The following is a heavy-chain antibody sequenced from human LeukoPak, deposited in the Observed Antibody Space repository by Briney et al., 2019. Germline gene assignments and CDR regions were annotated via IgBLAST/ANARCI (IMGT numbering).Heavy chain of an antibody. CDR3: AKDRDCYYFDY. CDR1: GFTFSSYG. V-gene: IGHV3-30*18. D-gene: IGHD5-24*01. J-gene: IGHJ4*02. Sequence: GGSLRLSCAASGFTFSSYGMHWVRQAPGKGLEWVAVISYDGSNKYYADSVKGRFTISRDNSKNTLYLQMNSLRAEDTAVYYCAKDRDCYYFDYWGQGTLVTVSS. CDR2: ISYDGSNK.